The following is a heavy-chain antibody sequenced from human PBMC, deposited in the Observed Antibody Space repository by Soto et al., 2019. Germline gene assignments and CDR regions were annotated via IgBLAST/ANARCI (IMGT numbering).Heavy chain of an antibody. D-gene: IGHD2-2*01. J-gene: IGHJ4*02. CDR2: ISAYNGNT. CDR1: GYTFNSYG. V-gene: IGHV1-18*04. CDR3: ARRLAAKPKYYFDF. Sequence: ASVKVSCKASGYTFNSYGISWVRQAPGQGLEWMGWISAYNGNTNYAQKLQGRVTMTTDTSTSTAYMELRSLRSDDTAVYYCARRLAAKPKYYFDFWGQGTLVTVSS.